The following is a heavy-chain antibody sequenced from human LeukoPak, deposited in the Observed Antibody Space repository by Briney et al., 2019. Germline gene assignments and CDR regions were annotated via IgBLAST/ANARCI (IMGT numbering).Heavy chain of an antibody. V-gene: IGHV4-59*02. D-gene: IGHD2-15*01. J-gene: IGHJ4*02. CDR2: IYKIGTT. Sequence: AETLSLTCTVFGDSVTGYYLNWVRQPPGKGLEWIGHIYKIGTTNYNPSLKSRLPISADTSKNQFSLKLRSVTAADTAVYYGVIGVGWQPDYWGQGALVTVSS. CDR3: VIGVGWQPDY. CDR1: GDSVTGYY.